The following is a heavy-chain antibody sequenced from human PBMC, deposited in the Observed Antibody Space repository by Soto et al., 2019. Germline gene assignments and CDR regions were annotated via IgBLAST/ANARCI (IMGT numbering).Heavy chain of an antibody. CDR1: GFTFSSYS. V-gene: IGHV3-21*01. CDR2: ISSSSSYI. D-gene: IGHD5-12*01. Sequence: PGGSLRLSCAASGFTFSSYSMNWVRQAPGKGLEWVSSISSSSSYIYYADSVKGRFTISRDNAKNSLYLQMNSLRAEDTAVYYWARDLVWGGYAPVFDYWGQGTLVTVSS. CDR3: ARDLVWGGYAPVFDY. J-gene: IGHJ4*02.